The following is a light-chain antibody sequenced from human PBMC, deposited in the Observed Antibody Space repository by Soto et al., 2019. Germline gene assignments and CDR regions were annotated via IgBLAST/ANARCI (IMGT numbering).Light chain of an antibody. CDR1: SSDVGGYNY. J-gene: IGLJ3*02. CDR3: SSYTSSSTHWV. CDR2: EVS. Sequence: QSALTQPASVSGSPGQSITISCTGTSSDVGGYNYVSWYQQHPGKAPKFMIYEVSNRPSRVSNRFSGSKSGNTASLTISGLQAEDEADYYCSSYTSSSTHWVFGGGTKLTVL. V-gene: IGLV2-14*01.